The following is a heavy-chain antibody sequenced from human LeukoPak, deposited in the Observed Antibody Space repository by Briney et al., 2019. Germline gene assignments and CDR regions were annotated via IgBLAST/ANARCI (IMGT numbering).Heavy chain of an antibody. D-gene: IGHD3-22*01. V-gene: IGHV3-7*01. J-gene: IGHJ6*03. CDR2: IKQDGSEK. CDR1: TSGFTFSSYW. Sequence: PGGSLRLSCAASTSGFTFSSYWMSWVRQAPGKGLEWVANIKQDGSEKYYVDSVKGRFTISRDNAKNSLYLQMNSLRAEDTAVYYCARDTYYYDMVPNYYMDVWGKGTTVTVSS. CDR3: ARDTYYYDMVPNYYMDV.